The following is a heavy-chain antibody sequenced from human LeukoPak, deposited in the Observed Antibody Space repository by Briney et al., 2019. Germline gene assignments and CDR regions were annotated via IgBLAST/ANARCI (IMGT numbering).Heavy chain of an antibody. V-gene: IGHV4-59*01. CDR2: IYYSGSN. D-gene: IGHD1-20*01. Sequence: PSETLSLTCTVSGGSISSYYWSWIRQPPGKGLEWIGYIYYSGSNNYNPSLKSRVTIAVDTSKIQFSLKLSSVTAADTAVYYGARDRPDGITGTSGPYGMDVWGKGTTVTVSS. J-gene: IGHJ6*04. CDR3: ARDRPDGITGTSGPYGMDV. CDR1: GGSISSYY.